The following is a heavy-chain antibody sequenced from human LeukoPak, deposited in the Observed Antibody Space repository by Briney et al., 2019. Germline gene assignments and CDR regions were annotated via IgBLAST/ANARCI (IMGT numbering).Heavy chain of an antibody. CDR1: GGSISSYY. CDR3: ARVTAMVTPFFDY. CDR2: IYYSGST. J-gene: IGHJ4*02. D-gene: IGHD5-18*01. Sequence: PSETLSLTCTVSGGSISSYYWSRIRQPPGKGLEWIGYIYYSGSTNYNPSLKSRVTISVDTSKNQFSLKLSSVTAADTAVYYCARVTAMVTPFFDYWGQGTLVTVSS. V-gene: IGHV4-59*01.